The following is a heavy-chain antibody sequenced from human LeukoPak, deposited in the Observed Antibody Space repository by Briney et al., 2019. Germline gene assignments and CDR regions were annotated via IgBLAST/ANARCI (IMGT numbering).Heavy chain of an antibody. Sequence: SETLSLTCAVYGGSFSGYYWSWIRQPPGKGLEWIGEINHSGSTYYNPSLKSRVTISVDTSKNQFSLKLSSGTAADTAVYYCARALRDVVVPAARGYGMDVWGKGTTVTVSS. D-gene: IGHD2-2*01. CDR1: GGSFSGYY. J-gene: IGHJ6*04. CDR3: ARALRDVVVPAARGYGMDV. V-gene: IGHV4-34*01. CDR2: INHSGST.